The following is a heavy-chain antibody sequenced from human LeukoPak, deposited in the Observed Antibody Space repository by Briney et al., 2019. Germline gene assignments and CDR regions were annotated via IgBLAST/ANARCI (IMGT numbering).Heavy chain of an antibody. Sequence: SETLSLTCAVYGGSFSGYYWSWIRQPPGKGQEWIGEINHSGSTNYNPSLKSRVTISVDTSKNQFSLKLSSVTAADTAVYYCARMGRDRFDPWGQGTLVTVSS. CDR3: ARMGRDRFDP. J-gene: IGHJ5*02. V-gene: IGHV4-34*01. D-gene: IGHD3-10*01. CDR2: INHSGST. CDR1: GGSFSGYY.